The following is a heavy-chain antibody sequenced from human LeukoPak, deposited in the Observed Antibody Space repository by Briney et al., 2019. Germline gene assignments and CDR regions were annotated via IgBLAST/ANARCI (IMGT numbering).Heavy chain of an antibody. CDR3: AAEGPHDFFDY. D-gene: IGHD3-3*01. Sequence: GASVKVSCKASGFTFSTSAVQWVRQARGQRLEWIGWIVVDSGNTHYALKFQERVTITRDVSTNTAYTELSSLRSEDTAVYYCAAEGPHDFFDYWGQGTLVTVSS. CDR1: GFTFSTSA. J-gene: IGHJ4*02. V-gene: IGHV1-58*01. CDR2: IVVDSGNT.